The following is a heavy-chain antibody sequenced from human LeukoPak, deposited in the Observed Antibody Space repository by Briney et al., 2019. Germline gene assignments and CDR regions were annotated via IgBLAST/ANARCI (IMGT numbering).Heavy chain of an antibody. D-gene: IGHD5-18*01. CDR2: ISSSSTI. Sequence: PGGSLRLSCAASGFTFSSYSMNWVRQAPGKGLEWVSYISSSSTIYYADAVKGRFTISRDNDKNSLYLQMNSLRAEDTAVYYCARDDSYGLDYWGQGTLVTVSS. CDR3: ARDDSYGLDY. J-gene: IGHJ4*02. V-gene: IGHV3-48*04. CDR1: GFTFSSYS.